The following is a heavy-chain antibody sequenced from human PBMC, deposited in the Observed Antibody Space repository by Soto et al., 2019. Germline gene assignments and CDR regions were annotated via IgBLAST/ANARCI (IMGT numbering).Heavy chain of an antibody. V-gene: IGHV3-30-3*01. D-gene: IGHD6-25*01. J-gene: IGHJ3*02. Sequence: GGSLRLSCAASGFTFSSYSMHWVRQAPGKGLEWVAVISYDGSNKYYADSVKGRFTISRDNSKNTLYLQMNSLRAEATAVYYCAKDRGPTGIAFDIWGQGTMVTVSS. CDR2: ISYDGSNK. CDR1: GFTFSSYS. CDR3: AKDRGPTGIAFDI.